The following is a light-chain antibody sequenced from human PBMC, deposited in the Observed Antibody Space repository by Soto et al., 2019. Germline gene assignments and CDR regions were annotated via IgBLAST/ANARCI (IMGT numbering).Light chain of an antibody. V-gene: IGKV3-11*01. CDR2: GAS. Sequence: EIVLTQSPATLSLSPGEGATLSCRASQSVSNSLAWFQQKPGQAPRLLIYGASNRATDIPARFSGSGSGTDFNLTISSLEPEDSAVYYCQQRSNWPRTFGQGTKLEIK. CDR3: QQRSNWPRT. CDR1: QSVSNS. J-gene: IGKJ2*01.